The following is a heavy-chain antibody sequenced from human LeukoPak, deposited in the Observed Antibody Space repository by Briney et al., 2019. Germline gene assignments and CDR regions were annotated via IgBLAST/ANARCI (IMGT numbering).Heavy chain of an antibody. Sequence: SETLSLTCAVYGGSFSGYYWSWIRQPPGKGLEWIGEINHSGSTNYNPSLKSRVTISVDTSKNQFSLKLSSVTAADPAVYYCARGHFWMERGPLWGQGTLVTVSS. J-gene: IGHJ4*02. CDR3: ARGHFWMERGPL. D-gene: IGHD1-1*01. V-gene: IGHV4-34*01. CDR2: INHSGST. CDR1: GGSFSGYY.